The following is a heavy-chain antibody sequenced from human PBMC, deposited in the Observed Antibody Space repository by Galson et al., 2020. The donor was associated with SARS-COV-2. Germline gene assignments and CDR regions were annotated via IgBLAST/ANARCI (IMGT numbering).Heavy chain of an antibody. CDR3: AARYSSSWFGDNWFDP. CDR1: GGSISSSSYY. D-gene: IGHD6-13*01. Sequence: TLSLTCTVSGGSISSSSYYWGWIRQHPGKGLEWIGSIYYSGSTYYNPSLKSRVTISVDTSKNQFSLKLSSVTAADTAVYYCAARYSSSWFGDNWFDPWGQGTLVTVSS. CDR2: IYYSGST. J-gene: IGHJ5*02. V-gene: IGHV4-39*01.